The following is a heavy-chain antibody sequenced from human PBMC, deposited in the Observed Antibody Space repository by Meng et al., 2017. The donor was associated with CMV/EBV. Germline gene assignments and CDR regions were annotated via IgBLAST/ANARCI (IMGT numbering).Heavy chain of an antibody. CDR1: GGSISRGDYY. J-gene: IGHJ4*02. V-gene: IGHV4-30-4*08. CDR2: IYYSGST. Sequence: QGRLTGPGPGPGKPSQTLSLTCTVSGGSISRGDYYWSWIRQPPGKGLEWIGYIYYSGSTYYNPSLKSRVTISVDTSKNQFSLKLSSVTAADTAMYYCARVMGPNRTPYYFDYWGQGTLVTVSS. CDR3: ARVMGPNRTPYYFDY. D-gene: IGHD1-14*01.